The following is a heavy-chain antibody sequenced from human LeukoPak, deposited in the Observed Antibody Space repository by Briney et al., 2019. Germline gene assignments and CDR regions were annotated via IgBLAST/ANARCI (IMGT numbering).Heavy chain of an antibody. CDR2: IYYSGST. CDR1: GGSISSGGYY. Sequence: PSQTLSLTCTVSGGSISSGGYYWSWIRQHPGKGLEWIGYIYYSGSTYYNPSLKSRVTISVDTSKNQFSLKLSSATAADTAIYYCATIRTGANWYDPWGQGTLVTVSS. V-gene: IGHV4-31*03. D-gene: IGHD1-1*01. J-gene: IGHJ5*02. CDR3: ATIRTGANWYDP.